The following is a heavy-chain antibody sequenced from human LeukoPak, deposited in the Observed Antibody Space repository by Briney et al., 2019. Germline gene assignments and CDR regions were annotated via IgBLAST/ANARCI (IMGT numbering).Heavy chain of an antibody. D-gene: IGHD4-23*01. Sequence: GGSLRLSCAASGFTFGDHAMHWVRQAPGKGLEWVSGISWSSGNIAYADSVKGRFFTSRDNAKNSLHLQMNSLRVEDTAFYYCAKASNDYGGNSYFDYWGQGTLVTVSS. CDR1: GFTFGDHA. CDR2: ISWSSGNI. J-gene: IGHJ4*02. CDR3: AKASNDYGGNSYFDY. V-gene: IGHV3-9*01.